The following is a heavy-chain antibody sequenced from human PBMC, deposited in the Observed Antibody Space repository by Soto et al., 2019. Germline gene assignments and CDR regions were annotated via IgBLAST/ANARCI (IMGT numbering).Heavy chain of an antibody. J-gene: IGHJ4*02. D-gene: IGHD3-16*02. Sequence: ASVKVSCKVSGYTLTELSMHWVRQAPGKGLEWMGGFDPEDGETIYAQKFQGRVTMTEDTPTDTAYMELSSLRSEDTAVYYCATGSLLRVGELSVQIDYWGQGXLVTVSS. CDR2: FDPEDGET. V-gene: IGHV1-24*01. CDR3: ATGSLLRVGELSVQIDY. CDR1: GYTLTELS.